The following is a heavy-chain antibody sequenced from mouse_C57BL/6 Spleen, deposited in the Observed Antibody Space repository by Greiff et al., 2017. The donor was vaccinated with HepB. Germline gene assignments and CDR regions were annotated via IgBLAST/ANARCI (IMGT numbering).Heavy chain of an antibody. CDR1: GFTFSDYG. D-gene: IGHD1-1*01. J-gene: IGHJ2*01. CDR2: ISSGSSTI. V-gene: IGHV5-17*01. CDR3: ARGGHITTVVATDY. Sequence: EVNLVESGGGLVKPGGSLKLSCAASGFTFSDYGMHWVRQAPEKGLEWVAYISSGSSTIYYADTVKGRFTISRDNAKNTLFLQMTSRRSEDTAMYYCARGGHITTVVATDYWGQGTTLTVSS.